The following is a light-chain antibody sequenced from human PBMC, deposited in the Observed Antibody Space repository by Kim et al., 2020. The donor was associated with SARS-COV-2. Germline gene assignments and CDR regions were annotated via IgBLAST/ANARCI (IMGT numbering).Light chain of an antibody. V-gene: IGKV1-17*03. J-gene: IGKJ4*01. Sequence: ASVGDSVTISCRASQGISSYLAWFQQKPGQVPKRLIYAASTLQSGVPSRFSGSGSGTEFTLTISSLQPEDFATYYCLQHDSYPLTFGGGTKVDIK. CDR1: QGISSY. CDR2: AAS. CDR3: LQHDSYPLT.